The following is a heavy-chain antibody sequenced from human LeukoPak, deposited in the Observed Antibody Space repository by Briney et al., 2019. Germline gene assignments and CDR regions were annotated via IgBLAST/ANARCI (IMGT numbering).Heavy chain of an antibody. V-gene: IGHV1-18*01. J-gene: IGHJ5*02. CDR2: ISAYNGNT. D-gene: IGHD2-21*02. Sequence: GASVKVSCKASGYTFTSYGISWVRQAPGQGLEWMGWISAYNGNTNYAQKLQGRVTMTTDTSTSTAYMELRSLRSDDTAVYYCARGFDSPSRGGDCYSSSGWFDPWGQGTLVTVSS. CDR3: ARGFDSPSRGGDCYSSSGWFDP. CDR1: GYTFTSYG.